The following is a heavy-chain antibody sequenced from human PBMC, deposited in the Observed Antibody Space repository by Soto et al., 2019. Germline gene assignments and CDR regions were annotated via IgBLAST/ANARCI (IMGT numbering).Heavy chain of an antibody. J-gene: IGHJ5*01. CDR1: GFTFFAYW. Sequence: EVQLVESGGGLVQPGGSLRLSCAASGFTFFAYWIHWVRQVPGKGLVWVSRINSDGSHTSYADSVRGRFTISRDNSKNTVSLQMNRMTDEDTAVYYSSTAGDYGDYAGDIGFDSWGQGSMVTVSS. CDR3: STAGDYGDYAGDIGFDS. D-gene: IGHD4-17*01. V-gene: IGHV3-74*01. CDR2: INSDGSHT.